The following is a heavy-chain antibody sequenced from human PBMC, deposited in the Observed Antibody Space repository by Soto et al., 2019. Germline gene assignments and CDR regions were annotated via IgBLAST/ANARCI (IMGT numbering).Heavy chain of an antibody. CDR3: ASDLITRIVVEAVTAFDF. CDR1: GGTFSSYA. CDR2: IIPIFGTA. V-gene: IGHV1-69*13. Sequence: SVKVSCKASGGTFSSYAISWVRQAPGQGLEWMGGIIPIFGTANYAQKFQGRVTITADESTSTAYMELSSLRSEDTAVYYCASDLITRIVVEAVTAFDFCGQGTMVTVSS. D-gene: IGHD3-22*01. J-gene: IGHJ4*03.